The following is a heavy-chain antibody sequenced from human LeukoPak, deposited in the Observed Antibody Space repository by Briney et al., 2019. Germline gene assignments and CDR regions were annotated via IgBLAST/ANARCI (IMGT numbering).Heavy chain of an antibody. D-gene: IGHD5-18*01. CDR2: ISAYNGNT. V-gene: IGHV1-18*01. J-gene: IGHJ4*02. CDR3: AREVLRGYSYGFDY. Sequence: EASVKVSCKASGYSFTSYGISWVRQAPGQGLEWVGWISAYNGNTNYAQKLQGRVTMTTDTSTSTAYMESRSLRSDDTAVYYCAREVLRGYSYGFDYWGQGTLVTVSS. CDR1: GYSFTSYG.